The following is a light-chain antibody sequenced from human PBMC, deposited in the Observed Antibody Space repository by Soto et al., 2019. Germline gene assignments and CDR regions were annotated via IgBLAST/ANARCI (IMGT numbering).Light chain of an antibody. CDR3: QSYDRSLSGLYV. J-gene: IGLJ1*01. Sequence: QSVLTQPRSVSGAPGQRVTISCTGSSXNIGAGYDVHWYQQLPGTAPKLLIYGNSNRPSGVPDRFSGSKSGTSASLAITGLQAEDEADYYCQSYDRSLSGLYVFGTGTKVTVL. CDR2: GNS. CDR1: SXNIGAGYD. V-gene: IGLV1-40*01.